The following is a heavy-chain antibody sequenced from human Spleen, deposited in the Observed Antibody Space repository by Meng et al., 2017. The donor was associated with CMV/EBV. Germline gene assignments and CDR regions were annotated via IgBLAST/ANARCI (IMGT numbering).Heavy chain of an antibody. V-gene: IGHV5-51*01. D-gene: IGHD1-1*01. CDR3: ARHRGYSHYDAMDV. Sequence: KVSCKDSGYRFTNYWIGWVRQMPGKGLELMGIIYPDDSETKYSPSFQGQVTISADKSISTAYLQWSSLRASDTAMYYCARHRGYSHYDAMDVWGQGTTVTVSS. J-gene: IGHJ6*02. CDR1: GYRFTNYW. CDR2: IYPDDSET.